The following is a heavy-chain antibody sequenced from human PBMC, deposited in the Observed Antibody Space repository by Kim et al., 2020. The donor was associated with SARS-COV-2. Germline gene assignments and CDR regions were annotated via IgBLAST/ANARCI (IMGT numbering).Heavy chain of an antibody. CDR3: AKASLGELSFCDY. D-gene: IGHD3-16*02. V-gene: IGHV3-43*01. Sequence: GSTYYADSVKGRFTITRDNSKSSLYLQMTSLRTEDPALYYCAKASLGELSFCDYWGQGTLVTVSS. CDR2: GST. J-gene: IGHJ4*02.